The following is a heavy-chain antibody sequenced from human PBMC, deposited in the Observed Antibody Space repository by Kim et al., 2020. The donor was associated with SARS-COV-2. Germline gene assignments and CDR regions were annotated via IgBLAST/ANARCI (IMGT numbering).Heavy chain of an antibody. D-gene: IGHD6-6*01. Sequence: SETLSLTCAVYGGSFSGYYWSWIRQPPGKGLEWIGEINHSGSTNYNPSLKSRVTISVDTSKNQFSLKLSSVTAADTAVYYCARGPDQYSSSSRILYYFDYWGQGTLVTVSS. CDR1: GGSFSGYY. V-gene: IGHV4-34*01. CDR3: ARGPDQYSSSSRILYYFDY. CDR2: INHSGST. J-gene: IGHJ4*02.